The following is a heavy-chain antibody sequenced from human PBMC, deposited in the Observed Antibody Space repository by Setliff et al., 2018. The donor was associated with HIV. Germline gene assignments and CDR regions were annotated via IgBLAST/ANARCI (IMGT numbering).Heavy chain of an antibody. V-gene: IGHV4-59*01. CDR1: GGPMDNYY. J-gene: IGHJ4*02. Sequence: PSEPLSLTCIVSGGPMDNYYWNWVRQTPGKGLEWIGYIYESAYSHYTVSLRSRVTISMDTSKNQFSLTLRSVTAADRAVYYCARAQMHRGVVAWSLYYFGYWGQGALVTVSS. CDR3: ARAQMHRGVVAWSLYYFGY. D-gene: IGHD3-10*01. CDR2: IYESAYS.